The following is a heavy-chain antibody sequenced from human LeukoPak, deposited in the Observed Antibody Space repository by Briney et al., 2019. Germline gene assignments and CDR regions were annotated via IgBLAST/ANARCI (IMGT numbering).Heavy chain of an antibody. CDR2: ISGSGGST. CDR3: AKAVPDRTYYYDSSGYRTYYFDY. D-gene: IGHD3-22*01. J-gene: IGHJ4*02. CDR1: GFTFSGYA. Sequence: GGSLRLSCAASGFTFSGYAMSWVRQAPGKGLEWVPAISGSGGSTYYADAVKGRFTISRDNSKNTLYLQMNSLRAEDTAVYYCAKAVPDRTYYYDSSGYRTYYFDYWGQGTLVTVSS. V-gene: IGHV3-23*01.